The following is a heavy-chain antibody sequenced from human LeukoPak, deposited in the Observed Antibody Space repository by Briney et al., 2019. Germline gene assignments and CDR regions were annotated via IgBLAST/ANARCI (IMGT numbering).Heavy chain of an antibody. V-gene: IGHV3-23*01. CDR1: GFIFSSYG. D-gene: IGHD4-17*01. Sequence: GGSLRLSCAASGFIFSSYGMTWVRQAPGKGLEWVSAISGSGSGGSTYYADSVRGRFTISRDNSKNTLYLQMNSLRVEDTAVYYCAKATSVTTLFDYWGQGTLVTVSS. CDR2: ISGSGSGGST. J-gene: IGHJ4*02. CDR3: AKATSVTTLFDY.